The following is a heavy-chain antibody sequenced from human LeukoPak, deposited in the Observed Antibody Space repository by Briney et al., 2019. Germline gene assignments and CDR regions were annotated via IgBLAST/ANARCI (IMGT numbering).Heavy chain of an antibody. Sequence: SETLSLTCTVSGGSISSGSYYWSWIRQPAGEGLEWIGRIYTSGSTNYNPSLKSRVTISVDTSKNQFSLKLSSVTAADTAVYYCARVGIVVVPAAMRPGGYYYYYMDVWGKGTTVTVSS. J-gene: IGHJ6*03. D-gene: IGHD2-2*01. CDR1: GGSISSGSYY. CDR2: IYTSGST. CDR3: ARVGIVVVPAAMRPGGYYYYYMDV. V-gene: IGHV4-61*02.